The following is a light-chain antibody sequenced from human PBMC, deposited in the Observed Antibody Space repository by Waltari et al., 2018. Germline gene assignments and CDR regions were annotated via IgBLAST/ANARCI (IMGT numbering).Light chain of an antibody. CDR3: QQYASTSLT. Sequence: IQMTQSPSRLSASLGDRVTINCRASESVSTWLAWYQQKPGKAPKLLIYRASSLEGEVPSRFTGSGYGTEFTLNINNLQPEDFATYFCQQYASTSLTFGGGTEVEI. CDR1: ESVSTW. V-gene: IGKV1-5*03. CDR2: RAS. J-gene: IGKJ4*01.